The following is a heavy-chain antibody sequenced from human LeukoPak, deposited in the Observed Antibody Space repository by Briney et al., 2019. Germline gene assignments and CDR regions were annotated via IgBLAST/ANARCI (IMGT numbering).Heavy chain of an antibody. J-gene: IGHJ6*02. V-gene: IGHV1-2*02. D-gene: IGHD3-16*01. Sequence: GASVTVSCKASGYTFTGYYMHWVRQAPGQRLEWMGWINRNSGGTNYAQKFQGRVTMTRDTSISTAYMELSRLRSDDTAVYYCAREEVMITFGGGLGMDVWGQGTTVTVSS. CDR1: GYTFTGYY. CDR2: INRNSGGT. CDR3: AREEVMITFGGGLGMDV.